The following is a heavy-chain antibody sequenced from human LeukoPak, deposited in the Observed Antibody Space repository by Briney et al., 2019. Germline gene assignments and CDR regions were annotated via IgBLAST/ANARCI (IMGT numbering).Heavy chain of an antibody. D-gene: IGHD6-19*01. V-gene: IGHV1-46*03. Sequence: ASVKVSCKASGYTFTSYYMHWVRQAPGQGLQWMGIINPSGGSTSYAQKSQGRVTMTTDTSTSTVYMELSSLRSAGTAVYYCAREGVAVAASFDYWGGATLVSVCS. CDR1: GYTFTSYY. CDR2: INPSGGST. J-gene: IGHJ4*02. CDR3: AREGVAVAASFDY.